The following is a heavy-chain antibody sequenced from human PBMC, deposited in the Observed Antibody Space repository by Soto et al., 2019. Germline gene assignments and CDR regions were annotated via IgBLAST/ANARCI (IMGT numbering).Heavy chain of an antibody. Sequence: QVQLQESGPGLVKPSQTLSLTCTVSGDSFSSDDYYWSWIRQPPGKGLEWIGYISYRVDTYYSPSLKSRVTMSIDTSKNQFYLNVSSVPAAATAVYYCARVAGVAYCGGDCYHFDYWGQGTLVTVSS. D-gene: IGHD2-21*02. CDR1: GDSFSSDDYY. V-gene: IGHV4-30-4*01. CDR2: ISYRVDT. J-gene: IGHJ4*02. CDR3: ARVAGVAYCGGDCYHFDY.